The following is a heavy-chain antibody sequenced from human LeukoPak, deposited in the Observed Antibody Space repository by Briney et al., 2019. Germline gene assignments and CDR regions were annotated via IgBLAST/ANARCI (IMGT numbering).Heavy chain of an antibody. J-gene: IGHJ4*02. V-gene: IGHV3-64D*09. Sequence: GGSLRLSCSVSGFTFSAYAMHWVRQAPGRGLQYVSSISSNGGKTYYVDSVKGRFTISRDNSKSTLYLQMSSLRLEDTAVYYCVKDRWIDYWGQGVLVTVSS. D-gene: IGHD5-24*01. CDR2: ISSNGGKT. CDR3: VKDRWIDY. CDR1: GFTFSAYA.